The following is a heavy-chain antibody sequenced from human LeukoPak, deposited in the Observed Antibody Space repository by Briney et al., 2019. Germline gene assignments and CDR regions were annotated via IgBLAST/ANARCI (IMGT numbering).Heavy chain of an antibody. CDR2: INPNSGGT. D-gene: IGHD6-13*01. Sequence: AAVKVSCKASGYTFTGYYMHWVRQAPGQGLEWMGWINPNSGGTNYAQKLQGRVTMTTDTSTSTAYMELRSLRSDDTAVYYCARDNHSSSWGPLFAYYYYMGVWGKGTTVTISS. CDR3: ARDNHSSSWGPLFAYYYYMGV. V-gene: IGHV1-2*02. CDR1: GYTFTGYY. J-gene: IGHJ6*03.